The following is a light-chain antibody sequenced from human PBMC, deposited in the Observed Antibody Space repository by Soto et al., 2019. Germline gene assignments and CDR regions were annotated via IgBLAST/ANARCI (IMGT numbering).Light chain of an antibody. CDR2: GAS. J-gene: IGKJ5*01. V-gene: IGKV3-15*01. CDR1: QSVISN. CDR3: QQYYTWPPIT. Sequence: IVLTQSPATLSLSPAAIATLSCRTSQSVISNLAWYQQKTGHAPRSLIYGASSRATGLPARFSGSGSGTEFTITISSLQSEDFAVYYCQQYYTWPPITFGQGTRLEIK.